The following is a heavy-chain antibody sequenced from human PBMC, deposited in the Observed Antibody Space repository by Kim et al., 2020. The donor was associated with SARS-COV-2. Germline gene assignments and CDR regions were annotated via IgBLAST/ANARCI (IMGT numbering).Heavy chain of an antibody. D-gene: IGHD3-10*01. CDR3: ARGGWVWFGELLDY. Sequence: GGSLRLSCAASGFTVSSNYMSWVRQAPGKGLEWVSVIYSGGSTYYADSVKGRFTISRDNSKNTLYLQMNSLRAEDTAVYYCARGGWVWFGELLDYWGQGTLVTVSS. J-gene: IGHJ4*02. CDR2: IYSGGST. CDR1: GFTVSSNY. V-gene: IGHV3-53*01.